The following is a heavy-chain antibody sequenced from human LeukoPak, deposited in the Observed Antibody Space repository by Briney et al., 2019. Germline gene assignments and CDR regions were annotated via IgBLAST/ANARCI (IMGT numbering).Heavy chain of an antibody. V-gene: IGHV1-2*02. Sequence: ASVKVSCKASGYTFTDYYMHWVRQAPGQGLEWMGWINPNSGGTHYAQKFQGRVTMTRDTSISAAYMELSRLRSDDTAVYYCARARKVQLLWFGELFDHWGQGTLVTVSS. D-gene: IGHD3-10*01. CDR2: INPNSGGT. CDR1: GYTFTDYY. J-gene: IGHJ5*02. CDR3: ARARKVQLLWFGELFDH.